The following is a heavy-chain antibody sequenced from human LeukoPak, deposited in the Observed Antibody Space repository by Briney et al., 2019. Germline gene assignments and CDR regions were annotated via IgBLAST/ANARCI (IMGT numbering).Heavy chain of an antibody. CDR3: ARSTCWDLFFDY. CDR1: GGSISGYY. D-gene: IGHD3-10*01. V-gene: IGHV4-59*01. Sequence: SETLSVTCTVPGGSISGYYWSWIWQRPGKGREWSGYFYYDGSTNYNPSLKSRVTMSLDTSKNQFSLKLSSVTAADTAVYYCARSTCWDLFFDYWGQGTLVTVSS. CDR2: FYYDGST. J-gene: IGHJ4*02.